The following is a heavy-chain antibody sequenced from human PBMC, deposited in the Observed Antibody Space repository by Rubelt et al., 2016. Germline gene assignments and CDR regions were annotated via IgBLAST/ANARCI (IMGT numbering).Heavy chain of an antibody. CDR2: IYPGDSDT. D-gene: IGHD3-10*01. CDR3: AAHTYGSGSHGDY. V-gene: IGHV5-51*01. Sequence: GRQMPGKGLEWMGIIYPGDSDTRYSPSFQGQVTISADKSITTAYLQWSSLKASDTAMYFCAAHTYGSGSHGDYWGQGTLVTVSA. J-gene: IGHJ4*02.